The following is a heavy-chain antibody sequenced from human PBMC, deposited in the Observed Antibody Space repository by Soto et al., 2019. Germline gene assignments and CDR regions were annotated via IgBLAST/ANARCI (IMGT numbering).Heavy chain of an antibody. CDR2: IIPNSGAP. Sequence: QVQLVQSGPEVKKTGSSMKVSCKASGGPFRGYGVNWVRQAPGQGLEWIGGIIPNSGAPNYAQKFQGRVTITADTSTYTVYMELSGLRSGDTAVYYCARGGYSSTWSNLLDRSGLDVWGQGTTVTVSS. CDR1: GGPFRGYG. D-gene: IGHD6-13*01. J-gene: IGHJ6*02. V-gene: IGHV1-69*06. CDR3: ARGGYSSTWSNLLDRSGLDV.